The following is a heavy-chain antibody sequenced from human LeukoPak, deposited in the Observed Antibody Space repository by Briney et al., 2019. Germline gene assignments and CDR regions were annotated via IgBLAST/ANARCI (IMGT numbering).Heavy chain of an antibody. J-gene: IGHJ4*02. CDR1: GSTFSSFS. CDR2: ISGSSSAI. V-gene: IGHV3-48*04. CDR3: ARGTTSSGSYYFYY. D-gene: IGHD3-22*01. Sequence: GGSLRLSCAASGSTFSSFSVNWVRQAPGKGLEWVSYISGSSSAIHYADSVKGRFTISRDNAKNSLYLQMNSLRAEDTAVYYCARGTTSSGSYYFYYWGQGTLVTGSS.